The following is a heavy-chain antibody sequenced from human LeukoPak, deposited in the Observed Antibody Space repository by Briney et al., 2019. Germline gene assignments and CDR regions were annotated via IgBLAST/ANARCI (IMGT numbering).Heavy chain of an antibody. J-gene: IGHJ4*02. V-gene: IGHV3-30*02. Sequence: GGSLRLSCAASGFTFSSYGMHWVRQAPGKGLEWVAFIRYDGSNRHYADSVKGRFTISRDNSKNMLHLQMNSLRAEDTAVYYCAMDSYGPDDYWGQGTLVTVSS. CDR1: GFTFSSYG. CDR2: IRYDGSNR. CDR3: AMDSYGPDDY. D-gene: IGHD5-18*01.